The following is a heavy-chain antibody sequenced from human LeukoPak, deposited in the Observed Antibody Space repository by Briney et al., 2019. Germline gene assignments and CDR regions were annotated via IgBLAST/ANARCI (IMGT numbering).Heavy chain of an antibody. CDR3: ARDPARANWFDP. CDR1: GFTFSSYE. J-gene: IGHJ5*02. CDR2: ISSSGSTI. Sequence: GGSLRLSCAASGFTFSSYEMNWVRQAPGKGLEWVSYISSSGSTIYYADSVKGRFTISRDNAKNSLYLQMNSLRAEDTAVYYCARDPARANWFDPWGQGTLVTVSS. V-gene: IGHV3-48*03.